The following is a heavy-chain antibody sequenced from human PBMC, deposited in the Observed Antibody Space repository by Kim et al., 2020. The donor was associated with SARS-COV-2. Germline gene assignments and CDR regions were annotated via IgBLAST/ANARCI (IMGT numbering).Heavy chain of an antibody. V-gene: IGHV4-4*07. D-gene: IGHD4-17*01. CDR2: T. CDR3: ARVVSYGTIDS. Sequence: TNYHPSRKSRFPMSVDTSKNQFSLKLSSVTAADTAVYYCARVVSYGTIDSWGQGTLVTVSS. J-gene: IGHJ4*02.